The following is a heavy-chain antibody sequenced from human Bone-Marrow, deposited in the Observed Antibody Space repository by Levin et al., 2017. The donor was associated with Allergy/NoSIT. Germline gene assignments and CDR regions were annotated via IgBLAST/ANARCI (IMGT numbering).Heavy chain of an antibody. Sequence: SGGSLRLSCTASGFTFGSFWMNWVRQAPGKGLEWVATIKDDGSETFYGDSVKGRFSISRDNVENSVSLRMSSLRAEDTAVYYCARQYGYYYYYLDVWGKGTTVSVSS. D-gene: IGHD2-2*03. CDR2: IKDDGSET. CDR1: GFTFGSFW. J-gene: IGHJ6*03. V-gene: IGHV3-7*03. CDR3: ARQYGYYYYYLDV.